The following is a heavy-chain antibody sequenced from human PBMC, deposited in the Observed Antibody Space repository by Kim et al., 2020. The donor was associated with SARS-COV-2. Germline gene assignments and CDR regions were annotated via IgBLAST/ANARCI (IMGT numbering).Heavy chain of an antibody. CDR3: ARGDYGYYYGMDV. CDR2: ISSSSSYI. V-gene: IGHV3-21*03. CDR1: GFTFSSYS. D-gene: IGHD4-17*01. J-gene: IGHJ6*02. Sequence: GGSLRLFCAASGFTFSSYSMNWVRQAPGKGLEWVSSISSSSSYIYYADSVKGRFTITRDNAKNSLYLQMNSLRAEGTAVYYCARGDYGYYYGMDVWGQGTTVTVS.